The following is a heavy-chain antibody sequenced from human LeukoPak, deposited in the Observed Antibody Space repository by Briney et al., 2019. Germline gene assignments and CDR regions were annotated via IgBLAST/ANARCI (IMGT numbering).Heavy chain of an antibody. V-gene: IGHV1-2*06. CDR2: INVKSGAT. J-gene: IGHJ4*02. CDR3: ARVGRESSTGWLDY. D-gene: IGHD6-19*01. Sequence: WASVKVSCKASGYTFIDYYFNWVRQAPGQGPEWMGRINVKSGATDYAQKFQGRVTVTRDTSISTAYMELSSLRSDDTAVYYCARVGRESSTGWLDYWGQGTLVTVSS. CDR1: GYTFIDYY.